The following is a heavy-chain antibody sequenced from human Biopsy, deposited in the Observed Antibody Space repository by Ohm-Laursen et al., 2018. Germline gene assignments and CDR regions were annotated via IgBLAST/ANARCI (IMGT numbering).Heavy chain of an antibody. CDR3: AAGPVQMVYANLRGEFAS. D-gene: IGHD2-8*01. CDR2: ISASDDSK. Sequence: SLRLSCSASGFTFSGYAMSWVRQGPEKGLEWVSSISASDDSKYYGDSVKGRFTISRDSSTNTLYLQMNGLRADDTAVYYCAAGPVQMVYANLRGEFASWGQGALVTVSS. CDR1: GFTFSGYA. J-gene: IGHJ5*02. V-gene: IGHV3-23*01.